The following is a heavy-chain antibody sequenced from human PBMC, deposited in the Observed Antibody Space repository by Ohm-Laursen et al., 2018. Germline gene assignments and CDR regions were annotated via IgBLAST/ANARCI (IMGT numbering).Heavy chain of an antibody. J-gene: IGHJ4*02. Sequence: SLRLSCAASGFTFDDYAMHWVRHAPGKGLEWVSGISWNSGSIGYADSVKGRFTISRDNAKNSLYLQMNSLRAEDTALYYYAKDMFPSYDSSGYPDYWGQGTLVTVSS. CDR3: AKDMFPSYDSSGYPDY. CDR2: ISWNSGSI. CDR1: GFTFDDYA. D-gene: IGHD3-22*01. V-gene: IGHV3-9*01.